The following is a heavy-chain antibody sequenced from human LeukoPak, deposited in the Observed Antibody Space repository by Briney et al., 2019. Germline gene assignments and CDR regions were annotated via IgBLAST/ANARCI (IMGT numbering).Heavy chain of an antibody. D-gene: IGHD3-10*01. CDR2: ISSSSSYI. CDR3: AGVIRGFGALDY. Sequence: GGSLRLSCAASGFTFSSYSMNWVRQAPGKGLEWVSSISSSSSYIYYADSVKGRFTISRDNAKNSLYLQMNSLRAEDTAVYYCAGVIRGFGALDYWGQGTLVTVSS. CDR1: GFTFSSYS. V-gene: IGHV3-21*01. J-gene: IGHJ4*02.